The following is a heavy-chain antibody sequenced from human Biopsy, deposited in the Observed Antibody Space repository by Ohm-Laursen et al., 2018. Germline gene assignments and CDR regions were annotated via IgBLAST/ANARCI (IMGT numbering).Heavy chain of an antibody. CDR1: GYTFTDYF. D-gene: IGHD3-22*01. CDR3: TRGGYYYDSLAYYYWFDP. J-gene: IGHJ5*02. Sequence: ASVTVSCETSGYTFTDYFVHWVRQAPGQGLEWMGWIDTINGGTRSAQKFQGRVTMTRDTSISTAYVDLSSLRSDDTAVYYCTRGGYYYDSLAYYYWFDPWGQGTLVTVSS. V-gene: IGHV1-2*02. CDR2: IDTINGGT.